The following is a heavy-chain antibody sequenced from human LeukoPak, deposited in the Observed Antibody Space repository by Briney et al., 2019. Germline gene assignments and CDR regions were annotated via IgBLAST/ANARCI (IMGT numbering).Heavy chain of an antibody. CDR1: GGTFSSYA. Sequence: SVKVSCKASGGTFSSYAISWVRQAPGQGLEWMGRIIHIFGTANYAQKFQGRVTITTDESTSTAYMELSSLRSEDTAVYYCARDNLDYYDSSGYYSAFDYWSQGTLVTVSS. CDR2: IIHIFGTA. J-gene: IGHJ4*02. D-gene: IGHD3-22*01. V-gene: IGHV1-69*05. CDR3: ARDNLDYYDSSGYYSAFDY.